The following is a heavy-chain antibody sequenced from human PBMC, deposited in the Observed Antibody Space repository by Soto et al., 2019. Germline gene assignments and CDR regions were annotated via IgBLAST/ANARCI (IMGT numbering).Heavy chain of an antibody. CDR3: TRDLLFFDY. CDR2: IRSKAYGGTT. Sequence: HPGGSLRLSCAASGFTFSSYGMHWVRQAPGKGLEWVGFIRSKAYGGTTEYAASVKGRFTISRDDSKSIAYLQMNSLKTEDTAVYYCTRDLLFFDYWGQGTLVTVSS. D-gene: IGHD1-26*01. J-gene: IGHJ4*02. CDR1: GFTFSSYG. V-gene: IGHV3-49*04.